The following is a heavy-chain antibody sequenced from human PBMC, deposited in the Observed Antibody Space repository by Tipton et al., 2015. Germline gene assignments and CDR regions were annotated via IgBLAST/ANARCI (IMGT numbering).Heavy chain of an antibody. CDR2: ISSTGTYI. D-gene: IGHD2-15*01. J-gene: IGHJ6*02. CDR3: ARTKYCSGGSCKYYGMDV. V-gene: IGHV3-21*01. CDR1: GFTFSSYT. Sequence: SLRLSCAASGFTFSSYTMTWVRQAPGKGLEWVSSISSTGTYIYDADSVKGRFTISRYNAKNSLYLQMNSLRAEDTAVYYCARTKYCSGGSCKYYGMDVWGQGTMVTVSS.